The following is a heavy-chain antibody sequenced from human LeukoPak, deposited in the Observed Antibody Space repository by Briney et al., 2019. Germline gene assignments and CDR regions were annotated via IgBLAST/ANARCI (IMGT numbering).Heavy chain of an antibody. D-gene: IGHD3-10*01. J-gene: IGHJ4*02. CDR1: GFTFSSLE. Sequence: GGSLRLSCTASGFTFSSLEMNWVRQAPGKGPEWISYISRTGTVIYYADSVKGRFTISRDNAKNSLFLRMTDLRVEDTAVYYCARDPRHYGSGTYYNERAQGIDYWGQGTLVTVSS. CDR3: ARDPRHYGSGTYYNERAQGIDY. CDR2: ISRTGTVI. V-gene: IGHV3-48*03.